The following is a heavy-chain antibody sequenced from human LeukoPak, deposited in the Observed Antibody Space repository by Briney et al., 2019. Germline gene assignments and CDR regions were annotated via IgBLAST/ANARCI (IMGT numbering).Heavy chain of an antibody. CDR1: EFTFYNSG. CDR3: ARGGNDRAFDI. J-gene: IGHJ3*02. Sequence: GGSLRLSCEASEFTFYNSGMSWVREVPGKGLEWVSGINWNGGRIGYADSVKDRFTISRDNARNSLFLQMHSLRAEDTALYYCARGGNDRAFDIWGQGTMVTVSS. V-gene: IGHV3-20*04. D-gene: IGHD3-22*01. CDR2: INWNGGRI.